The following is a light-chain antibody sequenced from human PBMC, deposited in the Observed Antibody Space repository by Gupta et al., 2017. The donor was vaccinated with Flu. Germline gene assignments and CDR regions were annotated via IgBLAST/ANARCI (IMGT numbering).Light chain of an antibody. CDR2: DVT. CDR3: CSFAGSYTLV. CDR1: NSDIGAYDY. Sequence: QSALTQPRSVSGSPGKSVTISCTGTNSDIGAYDYVSWFQQHPDKAPKLIIYDVTKRSSGVPARFSGSKSANTASLTISALQAEDEADYHCCSFAGSYTLVFGGGTKLTVL. J-gene: IGLJ2*01. V-gene: IGLV2-11*01.